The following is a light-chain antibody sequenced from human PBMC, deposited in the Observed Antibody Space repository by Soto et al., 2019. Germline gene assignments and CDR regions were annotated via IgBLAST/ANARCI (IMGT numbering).Light chain of an antibody. CDR3: QKHNHAPPVT. J-gene: IGKJ3*01. Sequence: DIQMTQSPSSLSASVGDRVTISCRASQGINSYLAWYQQKPGKAPKLLIYAASTLQSGVPSRFSGSGSGTDFTLTISSLQPEVVATYYCQKHNHAPPVTFGPGTKVGV. V-gene: IGKV1-27*01. CDR2: AAS. CDR1: QGINSY.